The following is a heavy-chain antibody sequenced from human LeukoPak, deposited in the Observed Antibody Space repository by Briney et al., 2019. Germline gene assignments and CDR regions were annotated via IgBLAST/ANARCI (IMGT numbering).Heavy chain of an antibody. D-gene: IGHD1-7*01. CDR2: IYYSGST. CDR3: ARDKELRSPNYYYYYGMDV. V-gene: IGHV4-31*03. CDR1: GGSISSGGYY. J-gene: IGHJ6*02. Sequence: PSETLSLTCTVSGGSISSGGYYWSWIRQHPGQGLEWIGYIYYSGSTNYNPSLKSRVTISVDKSKNQFSLKLSSVTAADTAVYYCARDKELRSPNYYYYYGMDVWGQGTTVTVSS.